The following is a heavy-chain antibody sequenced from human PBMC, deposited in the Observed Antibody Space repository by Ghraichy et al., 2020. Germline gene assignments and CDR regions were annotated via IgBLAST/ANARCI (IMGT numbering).Heavy chain of an antibody. J-gene: IGHJ3*02. Sequence: GSLNISCAASGLIFSNYWMTWVRQAPGKGLEWVANINQDGREKYYLGSVKGRFTISRDNAKNSLYLQMNSLRAEDTAVYYCNSGDTFDIWGQGTMVAVSS. D-gene: IGHD3-10*01. V-gene: IGHV3-7*03. CDR2: INQDGREK. CDR3: NSGDTFDI. CDR1: GLIFSNYW.